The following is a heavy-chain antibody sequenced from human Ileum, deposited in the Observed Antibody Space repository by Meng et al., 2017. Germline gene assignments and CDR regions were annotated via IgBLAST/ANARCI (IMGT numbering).Heavy chain of an antibody. J-gene: IGHJ4*02. Sequence: VYLPESGPGLVRPSETLSLTCTVSGGSVSSGSYYWNWIRQPPGKGPEWIAYIYYTGSTNYNPSLKSRVIISADTSKNQFSLKLSSVTAADTAVYYCARAETALDYWGQGTLVTVSS. CDR3: ARAETALDY. CDR2: IYYTGST. CDR1: GGSVSSGSYY. V-gene: IGHV4-61*01. D-gene: IGHD5-18*01.